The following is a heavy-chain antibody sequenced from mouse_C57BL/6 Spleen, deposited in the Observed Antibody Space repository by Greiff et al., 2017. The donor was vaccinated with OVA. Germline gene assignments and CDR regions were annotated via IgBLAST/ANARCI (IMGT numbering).Heavy chain of an antibody. V-gene: IGHV5-12*01. CDR3: ARHGSGWYFDV. CDR1: GFTFSDYY. Sequence: VHLVESGGGLVQPGGSLKLSCAASGFTFSDYYMYWVRQTPEKRLEWVAYISNGGGSTYYPDTVKGRFTISRDNAKNTLYLQMSRLKAEDTAMYYCARHGSGWYFDVWGTGTTVTVSS. J-gene: IGHJ1*03. CDR2: ISNGGGST.